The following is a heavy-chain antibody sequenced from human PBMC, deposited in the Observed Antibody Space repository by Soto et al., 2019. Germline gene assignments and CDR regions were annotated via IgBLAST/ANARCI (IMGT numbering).Heavy chain of an antibody. D-gene: IGHD2-2*02. CDR3: ARTEYLKAFDF. J-gene: IGHJ4*02. Sequence: SETLSLTCSVSGMSISSYYWSWIRQPPGKGLEWIGYIYYNGNTNYNPALKSRVTISADTSKNQFSLRLNSVTAADTAVYYCARTEYLKAFDFWGQGTLVTVSS. CDR1: GMSISSYY. CDR2: IYYNGNT. V-gene: IGHV4-59*01.